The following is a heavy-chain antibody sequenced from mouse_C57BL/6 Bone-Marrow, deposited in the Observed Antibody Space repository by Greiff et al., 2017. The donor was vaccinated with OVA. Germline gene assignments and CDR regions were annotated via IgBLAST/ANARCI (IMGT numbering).Heavy chain of an antibody. Sequence: EVQLQESGPSLVRPSQTLSLTCTVTGFSINSDCYWIWIRQFPGNKLEYIGYTFYSGITYYNPYLESRTYITRDTSKNQFSLKLSSVTTEDAATYYCASFYDGYYGYAMDYWGQGTSVTVSS. D-gene: IGHD2-3*01. CDR3: ASFYDGYYGYAMDY. CDR2: TFYSGIT. J-gene: IGHJ4*01. V-gene: IGHV3-3*01. CDR1: GFSINSDCY.